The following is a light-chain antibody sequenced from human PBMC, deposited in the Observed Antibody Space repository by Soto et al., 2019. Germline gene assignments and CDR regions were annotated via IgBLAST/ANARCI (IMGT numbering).Light chain of an antibody. CDR1: SSNVGGYYY. V-gene: IGLV2-14*01. CDR3: SSSTAGSTRV. Sequence: QSALTQPASVSGSLGQSITISCTGTSSNVGGYYYVSWYQQCPGKAPKLLIFEVSNRSPGVSNRFSGSKFGNTASLTISGLQAEHEADYYCSSSTAGSTRVFGTGTKLTVL. J-gene: IGLJ1*01. CDR2: EVS.